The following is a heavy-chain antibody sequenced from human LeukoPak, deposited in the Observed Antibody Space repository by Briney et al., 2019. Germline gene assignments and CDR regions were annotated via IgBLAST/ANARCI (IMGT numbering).Heavy chain of an antibody. CDR2: ISYDGSNK. D-gene: IGHD4-17*01. V-gene: IGHV3-30-3*01. J-gene: IGHJ4*02. Sequence: GGSLRLSCAASGFTFSSYWMSWVRQAPGKGLEWVAVISYDGSNKYYADSVKGRFTISRDNSKNTLYLQMNSLRAEDTAVYYCARWTTVTHLPNYFDYWGQGTLVTVSS. CDR1: GFTFSSYW. CDR3: ARWTTVTHLPNYFDY.